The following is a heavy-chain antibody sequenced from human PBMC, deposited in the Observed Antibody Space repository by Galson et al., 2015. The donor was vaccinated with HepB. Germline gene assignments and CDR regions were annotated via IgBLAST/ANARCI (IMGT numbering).Heavy chain of an antibody. Sequence: CKASGGTFSSYAISWVRQAPGQGLEWMGGIIPIFGTANYAQKFQGRVTITADKSTSTAYMELSSLRSEDTAVYYCALRAATRSYYYYGMDVWGQGTTVTVSS. V-gene: IGHV1-69*06. J-gene: IGHJ6*02. D-gene: IGHD5-12*01. CDR2: IIPIFGTA. CDR1: GGTFSSYA. CDR3: ALRAATRSYYYYGMDV.